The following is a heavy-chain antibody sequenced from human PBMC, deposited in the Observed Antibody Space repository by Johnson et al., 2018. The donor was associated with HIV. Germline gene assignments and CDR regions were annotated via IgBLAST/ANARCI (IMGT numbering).Heavy chain of an antibody. CDR1: GYSVTGYN. V-gene: IGHV3-66*01. J-gene: IGHJ3*02. CDR3: ARDQTYSFDI. CDR2: IYTGSDSQ. D-gene: IGHD3-10*01. Sequence: VQLVESGGGLVQPGGSLRLSCAVSGYSVTGYNMNWVRQAPVKGLEWVSVIYTGSDSQSDPDSVKDRFTISRDSSKNPVDLKMDRLRAEDTAQYYCARDQTYSFDIWGQGTMVTVSS.